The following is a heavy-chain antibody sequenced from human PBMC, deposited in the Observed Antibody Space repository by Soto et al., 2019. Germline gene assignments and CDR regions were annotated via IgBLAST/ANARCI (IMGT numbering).Heavy chain of an antibody. J-gene: IGHJ3*02. CDR3: AGGWRTDGFDI. Sequence: SETLSLTCTVSGGSISSGGYYWSWIRQHPGKGLEWIGYIYYSGSTYYNPSLKSRVTISVDTSKNQFSLKLSSVTAADTAVYYCAGGWRTDGFDIWGQGTMVTVSS. V-gene: IGHV4-31*03. CDR2: IYYSGST. D-gene: IGHD6-19*01. CDR1: GGSISSGGYY.